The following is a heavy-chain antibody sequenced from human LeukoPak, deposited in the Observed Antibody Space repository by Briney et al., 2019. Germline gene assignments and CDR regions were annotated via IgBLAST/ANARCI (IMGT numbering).Heavy chain of an antibody. CDR3: ATDVPAVTIFGY. CDR2: INSDGSST. D-gene: IGHD2-2*01. Sequence: GGSLRLSCAASGFTFSTYWMHWVRQAPGTGLVWVSLINSDGSSTNYADSVKGRFTISRDNAKDTLYLQMNSLRAEDTAVYYCATDVPAVTIFGYWGQGTLVTVSS. J-gene: IGHJ4*02. V-gene: IGHV3-74*01. CDR1: GFTFSTYW.